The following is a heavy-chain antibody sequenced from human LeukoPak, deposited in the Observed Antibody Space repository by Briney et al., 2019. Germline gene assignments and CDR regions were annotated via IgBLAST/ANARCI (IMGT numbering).Heavy chain of an antibody. V-gene: IGHV3-53*01. Sequence: PGGSLRLSCTASGFTVSSNYMTWVRRAPGKGLEWVSVLYSGGSTYYADSVKGRFTISRDNSKNTLYLQMNSLRVEDTAMYYCAREEEHQLSSAFDIWGRGTMVTVS. CDR1: GFTVSSNY. D-gene: IGHD6-13*01. CDR3: AREEEHQLSSAFDI. J-gene: IGHJ3*02. CDR2: LYSGGST.